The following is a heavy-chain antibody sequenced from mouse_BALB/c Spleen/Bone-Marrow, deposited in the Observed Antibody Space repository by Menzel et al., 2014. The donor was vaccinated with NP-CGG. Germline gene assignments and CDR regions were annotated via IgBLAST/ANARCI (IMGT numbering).Heavy chain of an antibody. CDR1: GFDFSRYW. CDR2: INPDSSTT. CDR3: ARNAYYAMDY. J-gene: IGHJ4*01. Sequence: EVKLVESGGGLVQPGGSLKLSCAASGFDFSRYWMSWVRQAPGKGLEWIGEINPDSSTTNYTPSLKDKFIISRDNAKNTLYLQMSKVRSEDTALYYCARNAYYAMDYWGQGTSVTVSS. V-gene: IGHV4-1*02.